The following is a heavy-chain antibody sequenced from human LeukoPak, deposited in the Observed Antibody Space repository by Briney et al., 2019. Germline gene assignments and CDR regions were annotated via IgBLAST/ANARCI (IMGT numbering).Heavy chain of an antibody. Sequence: ASVNVSCKASGYTFADYHIHWVRQAPGQGLEWMGIINPSSGSASYAQKFQGRVTLTRDTSTTTLYMEFINLRPEDTAFYYCARLKDDPDYWGQGTLVIVSS. CDR1: GYTFADYH. V-gene: IGHV1-46*01. CDR3: ARLKDDPDY. CDR2: INPSSGSA. D-gene: IGHD1-1*01. J-gene: IGHJ4*01.